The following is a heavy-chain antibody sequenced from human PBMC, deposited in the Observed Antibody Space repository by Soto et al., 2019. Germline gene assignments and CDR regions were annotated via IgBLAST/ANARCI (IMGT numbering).Heavy chain of an antibody. CDR3: ARLLYADY. V-gene: IGHV4-34*01. Sequence: QVQLQQWGAGLLKPSETLSLTCAVYGGSFSGYYWSWIRQPPGKGLEWIGEINHSGSTNYNPSLKSRVTRSVDTSKNQFSLKLSSVTAADTAVYYCARLLYADYWGQGTLVTVSS. J-gene: IGHJ4*02. D-gene: IGHD2-15*01. CDR2: INHSGST. CDR1: GGSFSGYY.